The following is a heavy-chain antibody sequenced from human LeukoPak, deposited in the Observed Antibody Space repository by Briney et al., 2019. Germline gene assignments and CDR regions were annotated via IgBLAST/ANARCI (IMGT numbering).Heavy chain of an antibody. D-gene: IGHD4-17*01. V-gene: IGHV4-39*07. Sequence: SETLSLTCTVSGGSIGSSSYYWGWIRQPPGKGLEWIGSIYYSGSTYYNPSLKSRVTISVDTSKNQFSLKLSSVTAADTAVYYCARGDYTFDYWGQGTLVTVSS. CDR1: GGSIGSSSYY. CDR2: IYYSGST. CDR3: ARGDYTFDY. J-gene: IGHJ4*02.